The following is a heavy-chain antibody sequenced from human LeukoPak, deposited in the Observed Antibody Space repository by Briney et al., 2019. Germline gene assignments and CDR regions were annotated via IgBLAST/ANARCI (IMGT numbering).Heavy chain of an antibody. CDR3: AREEGGKLGIDYYFDY. D-gene: IGHD7-27*01. Sequence: GGSLRLSCAASGFKFSSYSMNWVRQAPGKGLEWVSCISTSSSYIYYTDSVKGRFTISRDNAKNSLYLQMNSLRAEDTAVYYCAREEGGKLGIDYYFDYWGQGTLVTVSS. CDR2: ISTSSSYI. V-gene: IGHV3-21*01. CDR1: GFKFSSYS. J-gene: IGHJ4*02.